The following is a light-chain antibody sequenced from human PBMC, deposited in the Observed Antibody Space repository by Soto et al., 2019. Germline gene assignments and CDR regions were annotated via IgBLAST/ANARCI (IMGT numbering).Light chain of an antibody. CDR2: KAS. J-gene: IGKJ1*01. Sequence: DIQMTQSPSTLSASVVDRVTITCLASQSISSWLAWYQQKPGKAPKLLIYKASSLESRVPSRFSGSGSGTEFTLTISSLQPDDFATYYCQQYNSYSSTFGHGTKVDIK. V-gene: IGKV1-5*03. CDR1: QSISSW. CDR3: QQYNSYSST.